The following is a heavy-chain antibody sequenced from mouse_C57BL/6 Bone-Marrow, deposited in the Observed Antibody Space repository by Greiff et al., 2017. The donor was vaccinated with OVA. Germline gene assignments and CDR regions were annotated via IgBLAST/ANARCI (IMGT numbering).Heavy chain of an antibody. Sequence: VQLQQPGAELVKPGASVKMSCKASGYTFTSYWMHWVKQRPGQGLEWIGEIDPSDSYTNYNQKFKGKSTLTVDKSSSTAYMQLSSLTSEDSAVYYCARERPVYPVADWGQGTTLTVSS. CDR1: GYTFTSYW. D-gene: IGHD1-1*01. CDR3: ARERPVYPVAD. CDR2: IDPSDSYT. J-gene: IGHJ2*01. V-gene: IGHV1-69*01.